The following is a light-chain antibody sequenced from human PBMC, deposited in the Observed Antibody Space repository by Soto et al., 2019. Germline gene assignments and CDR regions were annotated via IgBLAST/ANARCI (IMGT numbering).Light chain of an antibody. Sequence: EIVLTQSPVTLSLSPGERATISCRASQSVRTYLAWYQVKPGQAPSLLIYDASSRPSGVPARFSGSGSGTDFTLTISSLEPEDFALYYCQQRNSWPPITCGQGTRLEIK. J-gene: IGKJ5*01. CDR2: DAS. V-gene: IGKV3-11*01. CDR3: QQRNSWPPIT. CDR1: QSVRTY.